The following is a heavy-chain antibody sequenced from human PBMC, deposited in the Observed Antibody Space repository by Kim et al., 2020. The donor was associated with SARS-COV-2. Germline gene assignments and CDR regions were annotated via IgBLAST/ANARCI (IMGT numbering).Heavy chain of an antibody. Sequence: SETLSLTCTVSGYSISSGYYWGWIRQPPGKGLEWIGSIYHSGSTYYNPSLKSRVTISVDTSKNQFSLKLSSVTAADTAVYYCARDILGESFSPYNWFDPWGQGTLVTVSS. V-gene: IGHV4-38-2*02. CDR3: ARDILGESFSPYNWFDP. CDR1: GYSISSGYY. CDR2: IYHSGST. J-gene: IGHJ5*02. D-gene: IGHD3-10*01.